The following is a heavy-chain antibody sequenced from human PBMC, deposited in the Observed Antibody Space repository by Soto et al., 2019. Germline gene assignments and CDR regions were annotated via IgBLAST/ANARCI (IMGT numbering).Heavy chain of an antibody. CDR3: VTGGDGYRFDY. V-gene: IGHV4-59*01. J-gene: IGHJ4*02. D-gene: IGHD2-21*02. CDR1: GDSINNDC. CDR2: IFYSGST. Sequence: SETLSLTCTVSGDSINNDCWSWIRQPPGRGLEWIGYIFYSGSTNYNPSLKSRVTMSVDRSKNHFSLKLTSVTAADTAVYYCVTGGDGYRFDYWGQGTLVTVSS.